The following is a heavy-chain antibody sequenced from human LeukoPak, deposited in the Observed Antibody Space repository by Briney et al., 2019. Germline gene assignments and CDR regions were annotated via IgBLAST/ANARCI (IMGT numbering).Heavy chain of an antibody. D-gene: IGHD3-10*01. Sequence: GGSLRLSCAASGFTFSTSGMNWVRQAPGKGLQWVAYISSRSESKYYAASVKGRFTISRDNARNSLYLQMNSLRDDDTALYCCARVWQLGVWGQGTAVTVSS. CDR2: ISSRSESK. CDR1: GFTFSTSG. J-gene: IGHJ6*02. CDR3: ARVWQLGV. V-gene: IGHV3-48*02.